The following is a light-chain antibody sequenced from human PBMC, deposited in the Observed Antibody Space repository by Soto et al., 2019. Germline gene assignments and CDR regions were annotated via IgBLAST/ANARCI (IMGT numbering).Light chain of an antibody. J-gene: IGKJ4*01. CDR3: QQRSNWLT. V-gene: IGKV3-11*01. CDR1: QSVSSY. Sequence: EIVLTQSPGTLSLPPGERATLSCRASQSVSSYLAWYQQKPGQAPRLLIYDASNRATGIPARFSGSGSGTDFTLTISSLEPEDFAVYYCQQRSNWLTFGGGTKVDI. CDR2: DAS.